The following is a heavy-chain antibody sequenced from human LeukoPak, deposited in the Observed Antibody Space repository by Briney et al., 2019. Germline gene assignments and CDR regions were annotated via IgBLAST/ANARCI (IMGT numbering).Heavy chain of an antibody. Sequence: SQTLSLTCTVSRGSISGGGFYWAWIRQHPGQGLEWIGYITHSGSTYYNPALESRRSIFRDTSKNQFSLGLTSLTAADTAVYFCASVDWESYYLDSWGQGSLVTVSS. V-gene: IGHV4-31*03. J-gene: IGHJ4*02. CDR3: ASVDWESYYLDS. CDR1: RGSISGGGFY. D-gene: IGHD1-26*01. CDR2: ITHSGST.